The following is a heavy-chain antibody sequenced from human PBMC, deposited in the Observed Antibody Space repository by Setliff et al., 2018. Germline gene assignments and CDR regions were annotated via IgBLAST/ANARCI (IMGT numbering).Heavy chain of an antibody. CDR2: IYIGGSA. J-gene: IGHJ6*03. CDR3: AREQWLDPPGYYYMDV. D-gene: IGHD6-19*01. V-gene: IGHV4-4*07. CDR1: GGSISSYY. Sequence: SETLSLTCTVSGGSISSYYWSWIRQPAGKGLEWIGHIYIGGSANYNHSLNSRVTMSIDTYKNQFSLKLNFVTAADMAVYFCAREQWLDPPGYYYMDVWAKGTTVTVSS.